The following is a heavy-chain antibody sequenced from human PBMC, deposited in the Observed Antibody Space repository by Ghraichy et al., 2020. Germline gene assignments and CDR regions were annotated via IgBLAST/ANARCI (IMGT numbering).Heavy chain of an antibody. D-gene: IGHD3-10*01. Sequence: GGSLRLSCAASGFTFSSYAMSWVRQAPGKGLEWVSAISGSGGSTYYADSVKGRFTISRDNSKNTLYLQMNSLRAEDTAVYYCAKDPLTGDATGEVSDYWGQGTLVTVSS. V-gene: IGHV3-23*01. CDR2: ISGSGGST. CDR1: GFTFSSYA. J-gene: IGHJ4*02. CDR3: AKDPLTGDATGEVSDY.